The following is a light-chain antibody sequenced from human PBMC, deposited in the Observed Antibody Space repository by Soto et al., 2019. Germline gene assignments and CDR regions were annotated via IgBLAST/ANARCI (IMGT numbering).Light chain of an antibody. CDR2: SNN. CDR1: RSSIGTPYD. CDR3: QSYDSSLSGPVV. Sequence: QSVLTQPPSVSGAPGQRVTISCTGRRSSIGTPYDVHWYQQLPGSAPQLLIYSNNNPPAGVPDRFSGSRSGATAFLAISGLQAEDEADYYCQSYDSSLSGPVVFGGGTKLTVL. J-gene: IGLJ2*01. V-gene: IGLV1-40*03.